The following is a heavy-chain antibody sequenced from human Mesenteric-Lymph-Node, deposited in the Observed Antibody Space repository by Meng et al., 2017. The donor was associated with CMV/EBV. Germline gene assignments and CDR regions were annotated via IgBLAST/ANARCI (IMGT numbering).Heavy chain of an antibody. CDR2: TYYRSKWYN. Sequence: DSVASNSAAWNWTRQTPSRGLEWLGRTYYRSKWYNDYAVSVKSRITINPDTSKNQFSLQLNSVTPEDTAVYYCAREDSSSWDEYFQHWGQGTLVTVSS. J-gene: IGHJ1*01. D-gene: IGHD6-13*01. CDR3: AREDSSSWDEYFQH. CDR1: DSVASNSAA. V-gene: IGHV6-1*01.